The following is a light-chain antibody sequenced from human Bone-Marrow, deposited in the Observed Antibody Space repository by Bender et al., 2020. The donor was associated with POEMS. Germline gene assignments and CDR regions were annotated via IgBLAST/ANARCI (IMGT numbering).Light chain of an antibody. CDR2: EVN. CDR1: RSDVSAYDF. Sequence: QSALTQPPSASGSPGQSVTISCTGTRSDVSAYDFVSWYQQYPGTVPKLIIYEVNKRPLGVPDRFSGSKSGNTASLTISGLQAEDEADYSCCSYAGTTTFVVFGGGTKLTVL. CDR3: CSYAGTTTFVV. J-gene: IGLJ2*01. V-gene: IGLV2-8*01.